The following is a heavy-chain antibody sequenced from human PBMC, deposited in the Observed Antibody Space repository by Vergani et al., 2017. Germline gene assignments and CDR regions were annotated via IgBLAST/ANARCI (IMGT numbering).Heavy chain of an antibody. D-gene: IGHD5-12*01. CDR3: ARDRGGGYSGYLPGEGGWFDP. Sequence: QVQLVQSGAEVKKPGSSVKVSCKASGGTFSSYAISWVRQAPGHGLEWMGGISPIFGTANYAQKFQGRVQITGDESTGTAYIELSSLRSEDTAVYYCARDRGGGYSGYLPGEGGWFDPWGQGTLVTVSS. J-gene: IGHJ5*02. CDR1: GGTFSSYA. V-gene: IGHV1-69*01. CDR2: ISPIFGTA.